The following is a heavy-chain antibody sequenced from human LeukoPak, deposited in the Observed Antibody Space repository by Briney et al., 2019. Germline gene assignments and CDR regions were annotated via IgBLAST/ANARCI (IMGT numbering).Heavy chain of an antibody. CDR2: ITPIFGIA. CDR1: GGTFNSYA. V-gene: IGHV1-69*04. Sequence: SVKVSCKASGGTFNSYAISWVRQAPGQGLEWMGRITPIFGIANYAQKFQGRVTITADKSTSTAYMELSRLRSEDTAVYYCARLLNPNDYWGQGTLVTVSS. J-gene: IGHJ4*02. D-gene: IGHD1-14*01. CDR3: ARLLNPNDY.